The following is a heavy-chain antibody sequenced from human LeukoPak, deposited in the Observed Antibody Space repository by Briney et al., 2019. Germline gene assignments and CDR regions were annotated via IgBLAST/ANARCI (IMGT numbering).Heavy chain of an antibody. V-gene: IGHV3-21*04. Sequence: GGSLRLSCAASGFTFSSYSMNWVRQAPGKGLEWVSSISSSSSYIYYADSVKGRFTISRDNAKNSLYLQMNSLRAEDTAVYYCARVVPRYSSSWGEIYNAFDYWGQGTLVTVSS. D-gene: IGHD6-13*01. CDR2: ISSSSSYI. CDR1: GFTFSSYS. CDR3: ARVVPRYSSSWGEIYNAFDY. J-gene: IGHJ4*02.